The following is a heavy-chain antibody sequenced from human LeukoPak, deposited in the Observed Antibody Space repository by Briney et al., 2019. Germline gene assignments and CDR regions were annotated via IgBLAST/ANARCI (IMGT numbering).Heavy chain of an antibody. V-gene: IGHV4-61*01. CDR1: GGSISSSSYY. CDR2: IYYSGST. D-gene: IGHD3-16*01. J-gene: IGHJ4*02. Sequence: PSETLSLTCTVSGGSISSSSYYWSWIRQPPGKGLEWIGYIYYSGSTNYNPSLKSRVTISVDTSKNQFSLKLSSVTAADTAVYYCARGGLYYFDYWGQGTLVTVSS. CDR3: ARGGLYYFDY.